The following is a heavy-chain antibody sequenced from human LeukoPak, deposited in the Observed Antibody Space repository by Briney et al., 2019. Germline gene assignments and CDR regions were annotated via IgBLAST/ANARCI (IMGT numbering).Heavy chain of an antibody. CDR2: INHSGST. V-gene: IGHV4-34*01. CDR3: ARARGRFFDY. Sequence: SETLTLTCAVYGGSFSGYYWSWIRQPPGKGLEWIGEINHSGSTNYNPSLKSRVTISVDTSKNQFSLKLSSVTAADTAVYYCARARGRFFDYWGQGTLVTVSS. J-gene: IGHJ4*02. CDR1: GGSFSGYY.